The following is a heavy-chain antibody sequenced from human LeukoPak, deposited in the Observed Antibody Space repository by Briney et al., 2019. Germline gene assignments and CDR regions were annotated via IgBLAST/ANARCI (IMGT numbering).Heavy chain of an antibody. D-gene: IGHD3-10*01. V-gene: IGHV3-33*06. CDR2: TWYDGSNK. J-gene: IGHJ4*02. CDR3: AKEYYYGSGSYYTKPYFFDY. Sequence: PGGSLRLSCAASGFSFSSYGMHWVRQAPGKGLEWVAVTWYDGSNKYYADSVKGRFTISRDNSKNTLYPQMNILRAEDTAVYYCAKEYYYGSGSYYTKPYFFDYWGQGTLVTVSS. CDR1: GFSFSSYG.